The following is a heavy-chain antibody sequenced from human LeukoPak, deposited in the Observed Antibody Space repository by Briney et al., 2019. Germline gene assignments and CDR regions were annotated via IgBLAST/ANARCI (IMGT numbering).Heavy chain of an antibody. V-gene: IGHV3-30*04. D-gene: IGHD1-26*01. CDR2: VADDEKTI. CDR3: AREKQSGGTPFDY. CDR1: GFTFTGHS. J-gene: IGHJ4*02. Sequence: GGSLRLSCVASGFTFTGHSMHWVRQAPGKGLKWVAVVADDEKTIFYADSLKGRFTVSRDNSKNTVYLQMNSLRDEDTAVYYCAREKQSGGTPFDYWGQGSLVTVSS.